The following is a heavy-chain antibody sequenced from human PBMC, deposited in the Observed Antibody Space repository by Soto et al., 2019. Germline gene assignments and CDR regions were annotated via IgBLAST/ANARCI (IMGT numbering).Heavy chain of an antibody. CDR2: TSYTGNT. Sequence: SETLSLTCFVSGGSVTSHHWSWIRQFPGQGLQWIAYTSYTGNTNYNPSLQSRVTISLDTSKNRFSLSLNSVTASDTAVYFCVSQRTTVPTQAYFDNWGPGALVTVSS. J-gene: IGHJ4*02. CDR1: GGSVTSHH. D-gene: IGHD4-17*01. V-gene: IGHV4-59*08. CDR3: VSQRTTVPTQAYFDN.